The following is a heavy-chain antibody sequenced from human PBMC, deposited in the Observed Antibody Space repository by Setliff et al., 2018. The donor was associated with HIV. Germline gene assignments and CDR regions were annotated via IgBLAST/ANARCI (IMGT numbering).Heavy chain of an antibody. D-gene: IGHD3-10*01. Sequence: PGGSLRLSCAASGFTFSDYYLNWFRLAPGKGLEWISHITNTGSSTNYADSVKGRFTISRDNAKNSLYLQMNSLRAEDTAVYYCARALWFGELENWFDPWGQGTLVTVS. J-gene: IGHJ5*02. V-gene: IGHV3-11*05. CDR2: ITNTGSST. CDR3: ARALWFGELENWFDP. CDR1: GFTFSDYY.